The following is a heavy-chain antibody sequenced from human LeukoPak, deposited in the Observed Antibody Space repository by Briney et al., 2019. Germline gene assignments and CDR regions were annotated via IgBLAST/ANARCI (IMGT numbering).Heavy chain of an antibody. J-gene: IGHJ3*02. D-gene: IGHD3-10*01. V-gene: IGHV1-46*01. CDR3: ARHTMVRGVERAFDI. CDR2: INPSGGST. Sequence: ASVKVSCKASGYTFTSYYIHWVRQAPGQGLEWMGIINPSGGSTSYAQKFQGRVAMTRDTSTSTVYMELSSLRSEDTAVYYCARHTMVRGVERAFDIWGQGTMVTVFS. CDR1: GYTFTSYY.